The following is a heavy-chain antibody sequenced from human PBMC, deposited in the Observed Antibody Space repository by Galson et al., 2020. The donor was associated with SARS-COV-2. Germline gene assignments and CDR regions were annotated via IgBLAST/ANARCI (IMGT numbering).Heavy chain of an antibody. CDR3: ARSYSSSWYGWYFDL. CDR1: GYSFTSYW. V-gene: IGHV5-51*01. CDR2: IDPGDSDT. D-gene: IGHD6-13*01. J-gene: IGHJ2*01. Sequence: KIGESLKISRKGSGYSFTSYWNGWVRQMTGKGLEWTGMIDPGDSDTRNSPSFQGQVTISPDKSTSTAYLQWSSLKASDTAMYYCARSYSSSWYGWYFDLWGRGTLVTVSS.